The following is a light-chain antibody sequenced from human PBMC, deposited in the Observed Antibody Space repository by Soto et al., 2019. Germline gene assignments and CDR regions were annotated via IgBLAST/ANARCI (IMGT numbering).Light chain of an antibody. Sequence: EIVLTQSPGTLSLSPGERATLSCRASQTVRNNYLAWYQQKPGQAPRLLIYNSSTRPTGIPDRFSGSGSGTDFTLTISRLEPEDFALYFCQQYRDLPQTFGQGTKVDIK. J-gene: IGKJ1*01. V-gene: IGKV3-20*01. CDR1: QTVRNNY. CDR2: NSS. CDR3: QQYRDLPQT.